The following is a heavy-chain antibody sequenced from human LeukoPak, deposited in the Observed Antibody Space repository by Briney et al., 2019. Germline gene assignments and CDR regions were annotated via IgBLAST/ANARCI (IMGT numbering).Heavy chain of an antibody. Sequence: PGGSLRLSCAGSGFAFSNYAMSWVRQVPGKRLEGVSAISSGGGTTGYAESVKGRFTISRDNSKSTMYLQMNGLGAEDTALYYCAKDLEQSYSGWSTSYDGWGQGTLVTVSS. CDR2: ISSGGGTT. D-gene: IGHD6-19*01. J-gene: IGHJ4*02. CDR3: AKDLEQSYSGWSTSYDG. V-gene: IGHV3-23*01. CDR1: GFAFSNYA.